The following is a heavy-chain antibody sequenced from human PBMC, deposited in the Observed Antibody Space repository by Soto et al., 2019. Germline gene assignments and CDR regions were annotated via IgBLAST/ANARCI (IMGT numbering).Heavy chain of an antibody. D-gene: IGHD3-10*01. J-gene: IGHJ4*02. CDR1: GFTFSSYS. CDR2: IRGSGDNT. CDR3: EQSPTLVRGLIFDY. V-gene: IGHV3-23*01. Sequence: EVQLLESGGGLVQPGGSLRLSCAASGFTFSSYSLSWVRQAPGKGLDWVSAIRGSGDNTYYADSVKGRFTISRDNTKNTLYMQMNSLRAEDTGVYSCEQSPTLVRGLIFDYWGQGALVTVSS.